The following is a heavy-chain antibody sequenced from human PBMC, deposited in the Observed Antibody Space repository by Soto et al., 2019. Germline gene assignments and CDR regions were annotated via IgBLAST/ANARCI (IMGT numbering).Heavy chain of an antibody. CDR2: IVPVLGLP. D-gene: IGHD3-16*01. V-gene: IGHV1-69*02. J-gene: IGHJ5*02. CDR1: GDIFNRYT. Sequence: QVHLVQSGAVVKKPGSSVRVACKTSGDIFNRYTIGWVRQAPGRGLEWMGRIVPVLGLPNYAQKFRGRITITADNSASSVYMDLNSLQSGDTALYYCTRAEGGGGSWHASWGQGTLVTVSS. CDR3: TRAEGGGGSWHAS.